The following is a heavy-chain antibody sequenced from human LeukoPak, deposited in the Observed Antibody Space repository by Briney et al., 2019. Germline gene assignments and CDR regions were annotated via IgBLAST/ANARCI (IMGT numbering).Heavy chain of an antibody. V-gene: IGHV3-30-3*01. CDR1: GFTFSSYA. Sequence: GGSLRLSCAASGFTFSSYAMHWVRQAPGKGLEWVAVISYDGSNKYYADSVKGRFTISRDNSKNTLYLQMNSLRAEDTAVYYCARDADCSGGSCYSGSLYFDYWGQGTLVTVSS. CDR2: ISYDGSNK. CDR3: ARDADCSGGSCYSGSLYFDY. J-gene: IGHJ4*02. D-gene: IGHD2-15*01.